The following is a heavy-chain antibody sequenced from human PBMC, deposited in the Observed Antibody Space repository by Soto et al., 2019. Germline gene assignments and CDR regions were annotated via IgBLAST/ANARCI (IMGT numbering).Heavy chain of an antibody. CDR1: GFTFSSYA. D-gene: IGHD4-17*01. V-gene: IGHV3-30-3*01. CDR2: ISYDGSNK. J-gene: IGHJ4*02. CDR3: ARVRNLYGGNSVFDY. Sequence: PGGSLRLSCAASGFTFSSYAMHWVRQAPGKGLEWVAVISYDGSNKYYADSVKGRFTISRDNSKNTLYLQMNSLRAEDTAVYYYARVRNLYGGNSVFDYWGQGTLVTVS.